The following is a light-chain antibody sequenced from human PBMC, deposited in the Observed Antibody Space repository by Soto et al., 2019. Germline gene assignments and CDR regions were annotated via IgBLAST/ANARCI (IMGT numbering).Light chain of an antibody. V-gene: IGLV4-60*03. Sequence: QLVLTQSSSASASLGSSVKLTCTLSSGYTKYIVTWHQQQPGKAPRYLMRLEGSGKYNKGNGVPERFSGSSAGADRYLTISILPSDDEADYYCETSDSNTHVFGPGTKLTVL. CDR3: ETSDSNTHV. CDR1: SGYTKYI. CDR2: LEGSGKY. J-gene: IGLJ1*01.